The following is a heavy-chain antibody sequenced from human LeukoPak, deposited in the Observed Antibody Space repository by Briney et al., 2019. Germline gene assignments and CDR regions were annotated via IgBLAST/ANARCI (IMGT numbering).Heavy chain of an antibody. J-gene: IGHJ4*02. CDR2: INPNSGGT. Sequence: GASVKVSCKTSGYTFTDYYMHWVRQAPGQGLEWMGWINPNSGGTNYAQKFQGRVTMTRDTSISTAYMELSRLRSDDTAVYYCARDKRFGELLIPTFDYWGQGTLVTVSS. CDR1: GYTFTDYY. CDR3: ARDKRFGELLIPTFDY. D-gene: IGHD3-10*01. V-gene: IGHV1-2*02.